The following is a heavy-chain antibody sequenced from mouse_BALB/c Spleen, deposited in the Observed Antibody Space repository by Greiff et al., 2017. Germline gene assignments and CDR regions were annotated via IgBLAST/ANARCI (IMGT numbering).Heavy chain of an antibody. V-gene: IGHV1S137*01. J-gene: IGHJ4*01. Sequence: QVQLQQSGAELVRPGVSVKISCKGSGYTFTDYAMHWVKQSHAKSLEWIGVISTYYGDASYNQKFKGKATMTVDKSSSTAYMELARLTSEDSAIYYGARKGIYGYAMDDWGQGTSVTVAS. CDR2: ISTYYGDA. D-gene: IGHD1-1*01. CDR3: ARKGIYGYAMDD. CDR1: GYTFTDYA.